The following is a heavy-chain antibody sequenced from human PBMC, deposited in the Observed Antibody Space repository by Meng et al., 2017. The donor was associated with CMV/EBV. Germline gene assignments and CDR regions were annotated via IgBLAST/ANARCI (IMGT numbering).Heavy chain of an antibody. D-gene: IGHD4-23*01. CDR2: INSDGSST. CDR3: ARRRGRHSGGGSYYFDY. J-gene: IGHJ4*02. CDR1: GFTFSSYW. Sequence: GESLKISCAASGFTFSSYWMHWVRQALGKGLVWVSRINSDGSSTSYADSVKGRFTISRDNAKNSLYLQMNSLRAEDTAVYYCARRRGRHSGGGSYYFDYWGQGTLVTVSS. V-gene: IGHV3-74*01.